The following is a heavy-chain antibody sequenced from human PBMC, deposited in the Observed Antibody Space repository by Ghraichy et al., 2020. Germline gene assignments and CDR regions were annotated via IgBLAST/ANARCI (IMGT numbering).Heavy chain of an antibody. V-gene: IGHV4-59*01. CDR2: IYYSGST. Sequence: SETLSLTCTVSGGSISSYYWSWIRQPPGKGLEWIGYIYYSGSTNYNPSLKSRVTISVDTSKNQFSLKLSSVTAADTAVYYCARVFPYYYYGSGSPAGAFDIWGQGTMVTVSS. CDR3: ARVFPYYYYGSGSPAGAFDI. J-gene: IGHJ3*02. CDR1: GGSISSYY. D-gene: IGHD3-10*01.